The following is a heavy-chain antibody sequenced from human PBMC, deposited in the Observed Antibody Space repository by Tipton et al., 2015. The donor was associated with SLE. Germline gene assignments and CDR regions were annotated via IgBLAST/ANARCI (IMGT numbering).Heavy chain of an antibody. Sequence: LRLSCTVSGGSISSYYWSWVRQPPGKGLEWIGDIYYSGSTNYNPSLKSRVTISVDTSTNQFSLKLSSVTAADTAVYYCARDRPFRKMTAVTSLAFDIWGQGTMVPVSS. CDR2: IYYSGST. J-gene: IGHJ3*02. CDR3: ARDRPFRKMTAVTSLAFDI. V-gene: IGHV4-59*01. CDR1: GGSISSYY. D-gene: IGHD4-17*01.